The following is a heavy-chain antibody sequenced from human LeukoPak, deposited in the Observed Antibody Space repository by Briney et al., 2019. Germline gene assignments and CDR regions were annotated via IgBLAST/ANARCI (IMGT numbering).Heavy chain of an antibody. V-gene: IGHV1-8*03. CDR2: MSPNSGNT. D-gene: IGHD3-9*01. Sequence: ASVTVSCKASGYPFTAYDINWVRQATGQGLEWMGWMSPNSGNTGYAQKFQGRVTITRDTSMNTAYMELSSLRSEDTAVYYCARGVDAGLDYWGQGILVTVSS. CDR1: GYPFTAYD. CDR3: ARGVDAGLDY. J-gene: IGHJ4*02.